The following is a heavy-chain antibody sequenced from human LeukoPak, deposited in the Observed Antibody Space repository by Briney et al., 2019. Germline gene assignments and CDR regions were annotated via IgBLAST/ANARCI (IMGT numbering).Heavy chain of an antibody. V-gene: IGHV3-20*04. D-gene: IGHD1-26*01. CDR1: GFTFDEYG. CDR2: LNWNGGST. J-gene: IGHJ4*02. CDR3: ARVSGSYPLYYFDS. Sequence: GGSLRLSCAASGFTFDEYGMSWVRQAPRKGLEWVSGLNWNGGSTGYADSVKGRFTISRENAKNSLYLQMNGLRAEDTALYYCARVSGSYPLYYFDSWGQGTLVTVSS.